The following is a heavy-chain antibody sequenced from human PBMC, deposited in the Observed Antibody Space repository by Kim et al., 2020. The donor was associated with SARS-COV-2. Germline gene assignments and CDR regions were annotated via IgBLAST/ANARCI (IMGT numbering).Heavy chain of an antibody. V-gene: IGHV5-10-1*01. Sequence: NYSPSFQGHVTISADTSISTAYLQWSSLKASDTAMYYCARRYGSSGFDYWGQGTLVTVSS. D-gene: IGHD3-22*01. J-gene: IGHJ4*02. CDR3: ARRYGSSGFDY.